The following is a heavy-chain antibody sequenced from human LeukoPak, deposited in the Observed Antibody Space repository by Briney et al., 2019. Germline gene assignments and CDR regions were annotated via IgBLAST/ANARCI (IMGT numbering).Heavy chain of an antibody. Sequence: SETLSLTCTVSGGSISSGGYYWSWIRQHPGKGLESIGYIYYSGSTYYNPSLKSRVTISVDTSKNQFSLKLSSVTAADTAVYYCARGLTTVTFPDAFDIWGQGTMVTVSS. CDR2: IYYSGST. D-gene: IGHD4-17*01. V-gene: IGHV4-31*03. CDR1: GGSISSGGYY. J-gene: IGHJ3*02. CDR3: ARGLTTVTFPDAFDI.